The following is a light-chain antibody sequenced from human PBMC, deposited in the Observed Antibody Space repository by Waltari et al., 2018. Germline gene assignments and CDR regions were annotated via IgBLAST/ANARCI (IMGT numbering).Light chain of an antibody. Sequence: ALTQPASVSGSPGQSITISCTETSSNVGSYPLLSWYQRHPGGAPKLLIYEVSERPSGVSNRFSGSKSGKTASLTISGLQAEDEADYYCCAFAGRGIYVFGTGTQVTVL. J-gene: IGLJ1*01. CDR2: EVS. CDR1: SSNVGSYPL. V-gene: IGLV2-23*02. CDR3: CAFAGRGIYV.